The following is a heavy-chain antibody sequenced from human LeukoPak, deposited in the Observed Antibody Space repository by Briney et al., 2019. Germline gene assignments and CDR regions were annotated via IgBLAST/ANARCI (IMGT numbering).Heavy chain of an antibody. CDR2: LKQDGSEK. CDR1: GFTFTNYW. V-gene: IGHV3-7*01. D-gene: IGHD2/OR15-2a*01. Sequence: GGSLRLSCAASGFTFTNYWMNWVRQAPGKGLEWVANLKQDGSEKNYVDSVKGRFAISRDNAKNSLYLQMNSLRVEDTAVYYCARERVTTTSFDYWGQGVLVTVSS. J-gene: IGHJ4*02. CDR3: ARERVTTTSFDY.